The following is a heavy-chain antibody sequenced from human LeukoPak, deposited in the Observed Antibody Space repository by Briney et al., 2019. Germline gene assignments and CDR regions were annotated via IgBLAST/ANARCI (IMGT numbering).Heavy chain of an antibody. V-gene: IGHV1-46*01. CDR3: ARDNSVEDTAWWFDP. D-gene: IGHD4-23*01. CDR1: GYTFTGYY. Sequence: ASVKVSCRASGYTFTGYYMHWVRQAPGQGLEWMGIINPSGGSTSYAQKFQGRVTMTRDMSTSTDYMELSSLRSEDTAVYYCARDNSVEDTAWWFDPWGQGTLVTVSS. CDR2: INPSGGST. J-gene: IGHJ5*02.